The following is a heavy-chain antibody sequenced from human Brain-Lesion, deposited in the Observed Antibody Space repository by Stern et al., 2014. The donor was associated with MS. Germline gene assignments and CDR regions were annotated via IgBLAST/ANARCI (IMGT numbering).Heavy chain of an antibody. V-gene: IGHV4-61*02. CDR3: ARGRVVPGFQYYATDV. CDR2: IFNSGST. CDR1: GGSISSGGYY. Sequence: QVQLQESGPGLVKPSQTLSLSCTVSGGSISSGGYYWSWIRQPAGKGLEWIGRIFNSGSTRYTPPHKSRVPISIDTSKNKFSLRLNPMTAADTAVYYCARGRVVPGFQYYATDVWGQGTTVIVSS. J-gene: IGHJ6*02. D-gene: IGHD2-2*01.